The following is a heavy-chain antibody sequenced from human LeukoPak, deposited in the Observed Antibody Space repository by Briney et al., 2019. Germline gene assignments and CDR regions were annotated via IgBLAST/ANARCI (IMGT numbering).Heavy chain of an antibody. V-gene: IGHV3-30*04. CDR2: ISYDGSNK. Sequence: GRSLRLSCAASGFTFSSYAMHWVRQAPGKGLEWVAVISYDGSNKYYADSVKGRSTISRDNAKNTLYLQMNSLRAEDTAVYYCYSGSYSNYGMDVWGQGTTVTVSS. CDR3: YSGSYSNYGMDV. J-gene: IGHJ6*02. CDR1: GFTFSSYA. D-gene: IGHD1-26*01.